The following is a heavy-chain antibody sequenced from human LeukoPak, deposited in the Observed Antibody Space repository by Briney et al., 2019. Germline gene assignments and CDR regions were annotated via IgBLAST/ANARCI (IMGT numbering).Heavy chain of an antibody. V-gene: IGHV3-23*01. D-gene: IGHD3-16*02. CDR3: AKDQYDYVWGSYRRFDY. CDR1: GFTFSSYA. J-gene: IGHJ4*02. Sequence: PGGSLRLSCAASGFTFSSYAMSWVRQAPGKGLEWVSAISGSGGSTYYADSVKGRFTISRDNSKNTLYLQMNSLRAEDTAVYYCAKDQYDYVWGSYRRFDYWGQGTLVTVSS. CDR2: ISGSGGST.